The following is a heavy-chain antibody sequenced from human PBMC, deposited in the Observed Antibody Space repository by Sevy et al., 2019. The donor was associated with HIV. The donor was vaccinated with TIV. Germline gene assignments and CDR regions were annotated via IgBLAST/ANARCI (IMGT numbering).Heavy chain of an antibody. V-gene: IGHV1-69*13. CDR1: GGTFSSYA. D-gene: IGHD6-19*01. J-gene: IGHJ6*02. CDR3: ARTRHSSGRGYYYYGMDV. Sequence: ASVKVSCKASGGTFSSYAISWVRQAPGQGLEWMGGTIPIFGTANYAQKFQGRVTITADESTSTAYMELSSLRSEDTAVYYCARTRHSSGRGYYYYGMDVWGQGTTVTVSS. CDR2: TIPIFGTA.